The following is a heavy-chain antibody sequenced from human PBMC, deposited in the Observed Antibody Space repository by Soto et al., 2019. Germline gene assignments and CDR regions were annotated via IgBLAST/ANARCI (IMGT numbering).Heavy chain of an antibody. V-gene: IGHV3-23*01. CDR1: GFTFSSYA. D-gene: IGHD6-19*01. Sequence: PGGSLRLSCAACGFTFSSYAMSWVRQAPGKGLEWVSAISGSGGSTYYADSVKGRFTISRDNSKNTLYLQMNSLRAEDTAVYYCAKSYSSGWYGYFDYWGQGTLVTVSS. J-gene: IGHJ4*02. CDR2: ISGSGGST. CDR3: AKSYSSGWYGYFDY.